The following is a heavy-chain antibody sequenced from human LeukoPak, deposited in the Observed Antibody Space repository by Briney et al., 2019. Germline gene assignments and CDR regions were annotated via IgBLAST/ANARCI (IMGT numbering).Heavy chain of an antibody. CDR1: GGSISSSTYY. V-gene: IGHV4-39*07. J-gene: IGHJ3*02. CDR3: ARPHYYDSSGYGFDI. Sequence: SETLSLTCTVSGGSISSSTYYWGWIRQPPGKGLEWIGSIYYSGSTYYNPSLKSRVTISVDTSKNQFSLKLSSVTAADTAVYYCARPHYYDSSGYGFDIWGQGTMVTVSS. CDR2: IYYSGST. D-gene: IGHD3-22*01.